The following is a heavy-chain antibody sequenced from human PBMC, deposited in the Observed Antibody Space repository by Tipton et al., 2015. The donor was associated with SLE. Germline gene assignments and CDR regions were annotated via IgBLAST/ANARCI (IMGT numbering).Heavy chain of an antibody. CDR2: VSYDGNT. CDR1: GGSFNNYY. D-gene: IGHD6-13*01. Sequence: GLVKPSETLSLTCAVYGGSFNNYYWTWIRQPPGKGLEWIGSVSYDGNTHRNPSLRSRVTISVDTSNNQFSLKMRSVTAADTAVYYCARLGNVWGKGTTVTVSS. J-gene: IGHJ6*03. V-gene: IGHV4-34*01. CDR3: ARLGNV.